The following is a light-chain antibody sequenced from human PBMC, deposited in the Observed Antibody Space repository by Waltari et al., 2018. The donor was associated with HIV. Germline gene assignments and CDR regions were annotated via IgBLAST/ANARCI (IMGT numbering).Light chain of an antibody. CDR1: SPDSRFYHH. CDR3: ASNRLDSTLV. CDR2: DID. Sequence: QSALTQPASVSGFPGQTINIPCTGISPDSRFYHHVSWYQQHPGSVPRLIIYDIDSRPSGISDHFSGSRSGDSASLTISGLQSGDEAHYFCASNRLDSTLVFGGGTKLTIL. J-gene: IGLJ2*01. V-gene: IGLV2-14*03.